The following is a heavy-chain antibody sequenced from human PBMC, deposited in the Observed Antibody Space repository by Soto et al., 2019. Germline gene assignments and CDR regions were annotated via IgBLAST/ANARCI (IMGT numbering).Heavy chain of an antibody. D-gene: IGHD3-10*01. J-gene: IGHJ4*02. CDR3: ARLFAGRVEY. V-gene: IGHV4-39*01. Sequence: PSETLSLTCTVSGGSIISSNYYWGWVRQPPEKGLEWIGSIYYSGSTYYNPSLKSRVAISVDTSKNQFSLKMSSVTAADTAVFYCARLFAGRVEYWGQGTLVTVSS. CDR1: GGSIISSNYY. CDR2: IYYSGST.